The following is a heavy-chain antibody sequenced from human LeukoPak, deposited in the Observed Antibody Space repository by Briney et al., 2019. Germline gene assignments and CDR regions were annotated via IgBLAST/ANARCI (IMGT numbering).Heavy chain of an antibody. Sequence: PSETLSLTCAVYGGSFSGYYWSWIRQPPGKGLEWIGEINHSGSTNYNPSLESRVTISVDTSKNQFSLKLSSVTAADTAVYYCARVGDYYGSGSYYKGLYYFDYWGQGTLVTVSS. CDR2: INHSGST. V-gene: IGHV4-34*01. CDR3: ARVGDYYGSGSYYKGLYYFDY. D-gene: IGHD3-10*01. J-gene: IGHJ4*02. CDR1: GGSFSGYY.